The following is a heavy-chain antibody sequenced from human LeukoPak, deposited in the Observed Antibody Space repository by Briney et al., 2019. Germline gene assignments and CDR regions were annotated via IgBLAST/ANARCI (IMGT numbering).Heavy chain of an antibody. CDR1: GFTFSSYG. CDR2: ISYDGSNK. Sequence: GGSLRLSCAASGFTFSSYGMHWVRQAPGKGLEWVAIISYDGSNKYYADSVKGRFTISRDNSKNTLYLQMNSLRAEDTAVYYCAKGAEEYYDSSGLTSWGQGTLVTVSS. CDR3: AKGAEEYYDSSGLTS. V-gene: IGHV3-30*18. J-gene: IGHJ4*02. D-gene: IGHD3-22*01.